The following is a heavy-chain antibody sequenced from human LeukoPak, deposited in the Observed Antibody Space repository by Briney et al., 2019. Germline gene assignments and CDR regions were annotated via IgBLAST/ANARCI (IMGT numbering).Heavy chain of an antibody. D-gene: IGHD3-16*01. CDR2: IRSKAYGGTT. J-gene: IGHJ4*02. CDR3: TRVLSGGGCIDC. Sequence: GGSLRLSCTASGFTFGDYAMSWVRQAPGKGLEWAGFIRSKAYGGTTEYAASVKGRFTISRDDSKSIAYLQMNSLKTEDTAVYYCTRVLSGGGCIDCWGQGTLVTVSP. V-gene: IGHV3-49*04. CDR1: GFTFGDYA.